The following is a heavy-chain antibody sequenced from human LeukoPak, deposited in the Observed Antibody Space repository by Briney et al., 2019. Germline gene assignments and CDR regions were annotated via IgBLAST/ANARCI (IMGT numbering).Heavy chain of an antibody. D-gene: IGHD4-11*01. CDR3: ARDRWARGDYSNGDGSGRTYYFDY. Sequence: ASVKVSCKASGYTFTGYYMHWVRQAPGQGLEWMGWINPSGGSTSYAQKFQGRVTMTRDTSTSTVYMELSSLRSEDTAVYYCARDRWARGDYSNGDGSGRTYYFDYWGQGTLVTVSS. V-gene: IGHV1-46*01. J-gene: IGHJ4*02. CDR1: GYTFTGYY. CDR2: INPSGGST.